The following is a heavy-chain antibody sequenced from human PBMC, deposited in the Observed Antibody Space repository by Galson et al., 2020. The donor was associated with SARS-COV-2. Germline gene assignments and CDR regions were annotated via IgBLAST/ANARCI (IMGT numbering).Heavy chain of an antibody. Sequence: SGPTLVKPTQTLTLTCPFSGFSLSTSGMCVSWIRQPPGKALEWLALIDWDDDKYYSTSLKTRLTISKDTSKNQVVLTMTNMDPVDTATYYCPRALSTYVGVWFGPWGQGTLVTVSS. V-gene: IGHV2-70*01. CDR1: GFSLSTSGMC. J-gene: IGHJ5*02. CDR2: IDWDDDK. D-gene: IGHD2-8*01. CDR3: PRALSTYVGVWFGP.